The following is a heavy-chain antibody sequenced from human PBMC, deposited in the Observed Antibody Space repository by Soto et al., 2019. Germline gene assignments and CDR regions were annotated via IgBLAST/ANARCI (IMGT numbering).Heavy chain of an antibody. CDR2: IYHSGST. CDR3: ARLYGLDAFDF. CDR1: GGSISSGGYS. D-gene: IGHD3-16*02. V-gene: IGHV4-30-2*01. J-gene: IGHJ3*01. Sequence: PSETLSLTCAVSGGSISSGGYSWSWIRQPPGKGLEWIGYIYHSGSTYYNPSLKSRVTMSVDRSKNQFSLKLTSVTAADTAVYYCARLYGLDAFDFWGQGTMVTVSS.